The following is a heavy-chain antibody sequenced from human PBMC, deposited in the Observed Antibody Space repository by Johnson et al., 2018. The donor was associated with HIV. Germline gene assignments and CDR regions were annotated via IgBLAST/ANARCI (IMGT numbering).Heavy chain of an antibody. D-gene: IGHD5-24*01. V-gene: IGHV3-66*01. CDR1: GFTFSSNY. Sequence: VQLVESGGGLVQPGRSLRLSCAASGFTFSSNYMSWVRQAPGKGLEWVSVLFSGGTTYYADSVKGRFTISRDNSKNTLFLQMNSLRAEDTAVFYCARACRDGYTCDAYDIWGQGTMVTVSS. J-gene: IGHJ3*02. CDR2: LFSGGTT. CDR3: ARACRDGYTCDAYDI.